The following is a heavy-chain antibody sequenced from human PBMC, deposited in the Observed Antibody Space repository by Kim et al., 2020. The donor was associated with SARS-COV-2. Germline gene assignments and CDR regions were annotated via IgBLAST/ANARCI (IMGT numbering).Heavy chain of an antibody. Sequence: GGSLRLSCAASGFTFSRFAMSWAHQAPGKGLEWVSTISDSGARTHYADSVRGRFTISRDNSKSTLFLQMNNLRVEDTAVYYCDASDYWGQGSLVTVSS. V-gene: IGHV3-23*01. CDR1: GFTFSRFA. CDR2: ISDSGART. J-gene: IGHJ4*02. CDR3: DASDY.